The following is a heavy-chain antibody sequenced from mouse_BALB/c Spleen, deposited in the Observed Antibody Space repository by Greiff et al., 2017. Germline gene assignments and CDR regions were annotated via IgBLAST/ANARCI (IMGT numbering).Heavy chain of an antibody. Sequence: EVMLVESGPSLVKPSQTLSLTCSVTGDSITSGYWNWIRKFPGNKLEYMGYISYSGSTYYNPSLKSRISITRDTSKNQYYLQLNSVTTEDTATYYCARSHYSLYAMDYWGQGTSVTVSS. D-gene: IGHD1-2*01. CDR2: ISYSGST. V-gene: IGHV3-8*02. CDR3: ARSHYSLYAMDY. CDR1: GDSITSGY. J-gene: IGHJ4*01.